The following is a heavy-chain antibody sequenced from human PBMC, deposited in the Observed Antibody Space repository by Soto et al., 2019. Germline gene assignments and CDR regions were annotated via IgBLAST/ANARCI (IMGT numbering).Heavy chain of an antibody. Sequence: GSLRLSCAASGLTFSSYDMSWVGQAPGKGLEWVSAISGSGGSTYYADSVKGRFTISRDNSKNTLYLQMNSLRAEDTAVYYCAKMVWGAVAGIDYWGQGTLVTVSS. V-gene: IGHV3-23*01. J-gene: IGHJ4*02. CDR1: GLTFSSYD. CDR2: ISGSGGST. CDR3: AKMVWGAVAGIDY. D-gene: IGHD6-19*01.